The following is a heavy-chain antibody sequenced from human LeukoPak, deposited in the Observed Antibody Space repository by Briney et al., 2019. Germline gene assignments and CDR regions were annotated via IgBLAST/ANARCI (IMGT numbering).Heavy chain of an antibody. CDR1: GGSFSGYY. J-gene: IGHJ4*02. CDR2: INHSGST. Sequence: SETLSLTCAVYGGSFSGYYWSWIRRPPGKGLEWIGEINHSGSTNYNPSLESRVTISVDTSKNQFSLKLSSVTAADTAVYYCASKVMVRGVIINPQVDYWGQGTLVTVSS. D-gene: IGHD3-10*01. CDR3: ASKVMVRGVIINPQVDY. V-gene: IGHV4-34*01.